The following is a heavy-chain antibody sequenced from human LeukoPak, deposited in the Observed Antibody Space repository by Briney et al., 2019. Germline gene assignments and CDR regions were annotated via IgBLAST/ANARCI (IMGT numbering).Heavy chain of an antibody. CDR2: ISAYNGNT. J-gene: IGHJ4*02. V-gene: IGHV1-18*01. CDR1: GYTFTSYG. Sequence: ASVKVSCKASGYTFTSYGISWVRQAPGQGLEWMGWISAYNGNTDYAQKLQGRVTMTTDTSTSTAYMELRSLRSDDTAVYYCARGWGDYGDYFFGYWGQGTLVTVSS. D-gene: IGHD4-17*01. CDR3: ARGWGDYGDYFFGY.